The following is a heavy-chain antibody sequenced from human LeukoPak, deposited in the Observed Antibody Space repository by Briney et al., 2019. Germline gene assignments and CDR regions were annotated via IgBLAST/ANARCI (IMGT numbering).Heavy chain of an antibody. CDR3: AKSYSGSYDNYFDY. D-gene: IGHD1-26*01. V-gene: IGHV3-23*01. CDR2: ISGSGGST. J-gene: IGHJ4*02. Sequence: GGSLRLSCAASGFTFSNYNMNWVRQAPGKGLEWVSAISGSGGSTYYADSVKGRFTISRDNSKNTLYLQMNSLRAEDTALYYCAKSYSGSYDNYFDYWGQGTLVIVSS. CDR1: GFTFSNYN.